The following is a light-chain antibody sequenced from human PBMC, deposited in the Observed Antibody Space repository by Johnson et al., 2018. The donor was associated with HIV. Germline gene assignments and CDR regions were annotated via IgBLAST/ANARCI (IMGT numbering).Light chain of an antibody. V-gene: IGLV1-51*01. CDR1: SSDIGNNY. CDR3: GTWDTSLGAHYV. CDR2: DNN. J-gene: IGLJ1*01. Sequence: HSVLTQPPSLSAAPGQTVTISCSGSSSDIGNNYVSWYQQLPGTAPKLLIYDNNKRPSGIPDRFSASKSGTSATLDITGLQTGDEADYYCGTWDTSLGAHYVFGTGTEVTVL.